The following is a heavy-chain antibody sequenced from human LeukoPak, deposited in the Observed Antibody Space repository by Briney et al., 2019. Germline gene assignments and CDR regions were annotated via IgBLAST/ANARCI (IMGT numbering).Heavy chain of an antibody. CDR2: INPNNGNT. CDR1: GYTFTGYY. V-gene: IGHV1-18*04. J-gene: IGHJ4*02. Sequence: ASVKVSCKASGYTFTGYYMHWVRQAPGQGLEWMGWINPNNGNTNYAQKLQGRVTMTTDTSTSTAYMELRSLRSDDTAVYYCARDRAVVAANYQDWGQGTLVTVSS. CDR3: ARDRAVVAANYQD. D-gene: IGHD2-15*01.